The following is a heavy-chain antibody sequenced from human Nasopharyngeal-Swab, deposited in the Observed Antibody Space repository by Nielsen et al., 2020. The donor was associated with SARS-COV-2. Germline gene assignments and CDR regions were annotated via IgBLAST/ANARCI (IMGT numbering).Heavy chain of an antibody. V-gene: IGHV5-10-1*01. Sequence: GGSLRLSCKGSGYSFTSYWISWVRQMPGKGLEWMGRIDPSDSYTNYSPSFQGHVTISADKSISTAYLQWSSLKASDTATYYCASSSTTKADINYGDYFGSPQYYYGMDVWGQGTTVTVSS. CDR1: GYSFTSYW. CDR2: IDPSDSYT. CDR3: ASSSTTKADINYGDYFGSPQYYYGMDV. J-gene: IGHJ6*02. D-gene: IGHD4-17*01.